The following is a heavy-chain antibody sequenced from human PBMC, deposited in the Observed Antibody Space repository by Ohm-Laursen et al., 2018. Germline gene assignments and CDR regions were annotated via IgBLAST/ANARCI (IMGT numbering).Heavy chain of an antibody. V-gene: IGHV3-48*03. CDR1: GFTFRSYE. J-gene: IGHJ4*02. Sequence: SLRLSCAASGFTFRSYEMNWVRQAPGKGLEWVSYISSSGSTIYYADSVKGRFTISRDNSKKTVYLQMDSLRDEDTAVYYCCKVGLSPPIVATVMDYWGQGTLVTVSS. CDR2: ISSSGSTI. CDR3: CKVGLSPPIVATVMDY. D-gene: IGHD5-12*01.